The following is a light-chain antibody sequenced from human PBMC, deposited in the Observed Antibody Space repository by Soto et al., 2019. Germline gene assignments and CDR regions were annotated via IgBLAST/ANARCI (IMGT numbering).Light chain of an antibody. J-gene: IGKJ5*01. CDR1: QTISTW. V-gene: IGKV1-5*03. CDR3: QQYDSYSIT. CDR2: KAS. Sequence: DIQMTQTPSTLSASVGDRVAITCRASQTISTWLAWYQQKPGKAPKLLIHKASSLESGGPSRFSGSGSGTEFTLTISSLQPDDFATYYCQQYDSYSITFGQGTRLEIK.